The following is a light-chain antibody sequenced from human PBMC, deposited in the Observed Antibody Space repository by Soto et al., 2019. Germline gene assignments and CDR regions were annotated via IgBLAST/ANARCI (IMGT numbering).Light chain of an antibody. CDR3: QQYHNWPIP. Sequence: EIVMTQSPYTLSVSPRESATLSCRASQSVSSNLAWHQQKPGQAPRILMYDASTRATGISARFSGSGSGTEFTLTISSLQYEDFAVYYCQQYHNWPIPFGQGTRLAIK. V-gene: IGKV3-15*01. CDR1: QSVSSN. J-gene: IGKJ5*01. CDR2: DAS.